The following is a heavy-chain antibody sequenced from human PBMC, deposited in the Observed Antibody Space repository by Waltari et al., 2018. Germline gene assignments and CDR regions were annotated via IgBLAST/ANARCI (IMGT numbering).Heavy chain of an antibody. V-gene: IGHV5-51*01. CDR3: AKGADYFQQ. Sequence: ELQLVQSGPEVKKPGESLRISCQASGYRSTTSWIAWLRQGPGGGRQWLAMIYPRDFEVKYSPAFEGQVDVSADSSISTVYLQWTSLKVADTGIYYCAKGADYFQQWGQGTPVTVAS. CDR1: GYRSTTSW. J-gene: IGHJ1*01. CDR2: IYPRDFEV.